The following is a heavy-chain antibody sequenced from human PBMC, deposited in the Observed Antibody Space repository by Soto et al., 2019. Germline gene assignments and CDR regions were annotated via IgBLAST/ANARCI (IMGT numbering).Heavy chain of an antibody. CDR2: LGGNGFTT. Sequence: EVQLLESGGGLVQPGGSLRLSCVVSGFTFGSYAMSWVRQAPEKGPEWVAILGGNGFTTYYADSVKGRFTISGDKSKSTLFLQMHSLRADATGVYYCAKARRPGLNFFYYMDVWGRGTSGTVSS. J-gene: IGHJ6*03. V-gene: IGHV3-23*01. CDR1: GFTFGSYA. D-gene: IGHD6-25*01. CDR3: AKARRPGLNFFYYMDV.